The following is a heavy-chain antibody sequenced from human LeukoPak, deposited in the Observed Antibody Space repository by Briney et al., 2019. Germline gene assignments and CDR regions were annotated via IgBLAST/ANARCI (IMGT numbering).Heavy chain of an antibody. D-gene: IGHD5-18*01. J-gene: IGHJ4*02. Sequence: GGSLRLSCAASGFSFSTYAMHWVRQAPGKGLEWVAGLSSDGRNQYYADSVKGRFTISRDNSKTTLYLQINSLGVEDTAVYYCARDIEADTPTYFDYWGQGTLVTVSS. CDR3: ARDIEADTPTYFDY. CDR1: GFSFSTYA. CDR2: LSSDGRNQ. V-gene: IGHV3-30-3*01.